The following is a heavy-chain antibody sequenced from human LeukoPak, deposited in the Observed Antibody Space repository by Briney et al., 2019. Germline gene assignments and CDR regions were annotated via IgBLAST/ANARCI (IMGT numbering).Heavy chain of an antibody. CDR3: ASTRRAAVAGRFDS. V-gene: IGHV4-4*09. CDR1: GASMSSNY. Sequence: KPSETLSLTCNVSGASMSSNYWSWIRQPPGKGLECIGYIYHSGNTNYSPSLESRVTMSVDESKNQFSLRVHFVSAADTAVYYCASTRRAAVAGRFDSWGQGTLVTVSS. J-gene: IGHJ4*02. CDR2: IYHSGNT. D-gene: IGHD6-19*01.